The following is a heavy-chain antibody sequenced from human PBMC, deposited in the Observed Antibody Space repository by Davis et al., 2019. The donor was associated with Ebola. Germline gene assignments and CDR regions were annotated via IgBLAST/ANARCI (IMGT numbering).Heavy chain of an antibody. CDR1: VYTLARYG. CDR2: ISAYSGNP. CDR3: ARHLATSSGAHFFYFGMDV. D-gene: IGHD3-10*01. J-gene: IGHJ6*04. V-gene: IGHV1-18*04. Sequence: SVPVSCLASVYTLARYGISCVRQALAQGLERMGSISAYSGNPQYAQKLQVRVTMTTDTSTSTAYMELRSLRSDDTAVYYCARHLATSSGAHFFYFGMDVWGEGTSVAVSS.